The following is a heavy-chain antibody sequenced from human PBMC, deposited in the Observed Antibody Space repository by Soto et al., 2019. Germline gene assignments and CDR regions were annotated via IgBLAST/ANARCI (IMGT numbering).Heavy chain of an antibody. Sequence: GGSLRLSCAASGFTFSSYAMSWVRQAPGKGLEWVSAISGSGGSTYYADSVKGRFTISRDNSKNTLYLQMNSLRAEDTAVYYCAKDAWTTVTIMGAFDIWGQGTMVTVSS. CDR1: GFTFSSYA. J-gene: IGHJ3*02. CDR3: AKDAWTTVTIMGAFDI. CDR2: ISGSGGST. D-gene: IGHD4-17*01. V-gene: IGHV3-23*01.